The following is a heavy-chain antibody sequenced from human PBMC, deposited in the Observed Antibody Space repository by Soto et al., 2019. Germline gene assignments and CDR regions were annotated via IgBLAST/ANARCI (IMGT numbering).Heavy chain of an antibody. Sequence: EAQLVESGGGLVQPGESLRLSCAASGFTFSSHWMHWVRQAPGKGLVWVSRIKSDGSYTEYADSVKGRFTISRDNAKNTLYLHMNSLRAEDTAVYYCVREDSFDIWGQGTIVTVSS. CDR2: IKSDGSYT. CDR3: VREDSFDI. V-gene: IGHV3-74*03. CDR1: GFTFSSHW. J-gene: IGHJ3*02.